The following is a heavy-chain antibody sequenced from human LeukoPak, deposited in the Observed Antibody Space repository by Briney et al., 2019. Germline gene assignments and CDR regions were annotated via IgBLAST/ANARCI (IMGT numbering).Heavy chain of an antibody. CDR2: INPSGGST. Sequence: GASVKVSCKASGYTFTSYYMHWVRQAPGQGLEWMGIINPSGGSTSYAQKFQGRVTMTRDTSKNQFSLKLSSVTATDTAVYYCARHYGPWGQGTLVTVSS. J-gene: IGHJ4*02. D-gene: IGHD3-16*01. CDR3: ARHYGP. V-gene: IGHV1-46*01. CDR1: GYTFTSYY.